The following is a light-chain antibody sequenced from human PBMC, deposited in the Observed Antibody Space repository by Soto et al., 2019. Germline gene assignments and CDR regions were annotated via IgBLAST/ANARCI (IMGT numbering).Light chain of an antibody. J-gene: IGKJ4*01. CDR1: QSVSES. CDR3: QEFASN. Sequence: EIGLSQAPATVALSPGEGATLSCRASQSVSESLAWYQQKPGQAPRLLIYDVSYRATGIPDRFSGSGSGTDFILTINRLEPEDFAVYYCQEFASNFGGGTKVDIK. V-gene: IGKV3-11*01. CDR2: DVS.